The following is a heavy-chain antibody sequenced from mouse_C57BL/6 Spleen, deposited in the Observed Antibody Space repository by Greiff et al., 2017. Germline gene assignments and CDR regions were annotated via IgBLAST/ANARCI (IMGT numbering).Heavy chain of an antibody. Sequence: VQLQQSGPGLVQPSQSLSITCTVSGFSLTSYGVHWVRQSPGKGLEWLGVIWSGGSTDYNAAFISRLSISKDNAKSQVFFKMNSLQADDTAIYYCAREGWVTTVVSSYWYFDVWGTGTTVTVSS. CDR1: GFSLTSYG. CDR2: IWSGGST. J-gene: IGHJ1*03. D-gene: IGHD1-1*01. CDR3: AREGWVTTVVSSYWYFDV. V-gene: IGHV2-2*01.